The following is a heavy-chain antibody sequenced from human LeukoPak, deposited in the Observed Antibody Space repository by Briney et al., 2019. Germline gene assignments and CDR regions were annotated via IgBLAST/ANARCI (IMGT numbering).Heavy chain of an antibody. CDR1: GGSFSGYY. CDR2: INHSGST. CDR3: ARRITMVRGSYYYYGMDV. J-gene: IGHJ6*02. D-gene: IGHD3-10*01. Sequence: SETLSLTCAVYGGSFSGYYWSWIRQPPGEGLEWIGEINHSGSTNYNPSLKSRVTISVDTSKNQFSLKLSSVTAADTAVYYCARRITMVRGSYYYYGMDVWGQGTTVTVSS. V-gene: IGHV4-34*01.